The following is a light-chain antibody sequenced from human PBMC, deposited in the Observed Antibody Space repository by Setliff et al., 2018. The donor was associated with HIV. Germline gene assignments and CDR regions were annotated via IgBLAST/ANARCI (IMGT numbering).Light chain of an antibody. CDR3: LQYYSTPFT. Sequence: DIVMTQSPDSLAVSLGERATVNCKSSQSVLYSGNNKNYLAWYQQKPGQPPKLLIYWASTRQSGVPDRFSGSGSGRDFTLTISNLQAGDVAVYYCLQYYSTPFTFGGGTKVDIK. V-gene: IGKV4-1*01. CDR2: WAS. CDR1: QSVLYSGNNKNY. J-gene: IGKJ4*01.